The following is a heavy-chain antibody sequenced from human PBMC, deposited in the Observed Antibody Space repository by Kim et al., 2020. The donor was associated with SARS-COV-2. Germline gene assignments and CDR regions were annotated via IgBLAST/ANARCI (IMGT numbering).Heavy chain of an antibody. V-gene: IGHV4-34*01. CDR1: GGSFSGYY. J-gene: IGHJ5*02. CDR3: ARGWIAAAGGWFDP. CDR2: INHSGST. D-gene: IGHD6-13*01. Sequence: SETLSLTCAVYGGSFSGYYWSWIRQPPGKGLEWIGEINHSGSTNYNPSLKSRVTISVDTSKNQFSLKLSSVTAADTAVYYCARGWIAAAGGWFDPWGQGTLVTVSS.